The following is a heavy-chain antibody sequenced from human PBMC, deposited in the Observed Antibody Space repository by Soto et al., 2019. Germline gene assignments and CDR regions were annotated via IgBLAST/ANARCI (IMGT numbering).Heavy chain of an antibody. CDR1: GFTFSSYA. D-gene: IGHD3-22*01. CDR3: AKDPFDYYDSSGYPR. CDR2: ISGSGGST. Sequence: GGSLRLSCAASGFTFSSYAMSWVRQAPGKGLEWVSAISGSGGSTYYADSVKGRFTISRDNSKNTLYLQMNSLRAEDTAVYYCAKDPFDYYDSSGYPRWGQGTLVTVSS. J-gene: IGHJ4*02. V-gene: IGHV3-23*01.